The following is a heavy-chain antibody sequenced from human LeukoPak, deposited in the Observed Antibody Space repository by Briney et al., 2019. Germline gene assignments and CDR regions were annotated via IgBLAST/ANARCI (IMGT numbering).Heavy chain of an antibody. V-gene: IGHV3-64*01. CDR3: ARDYSYGLFHNYYYYYYMDV. CDR1: GFSFSSYP. D-gene: IGHD5-18*01. J-gene: IGHJ6*03. CDR2: IGSNGDGI. Sequence: GGSLRLSCAASGFSFSSYPMHWVRQAPGKGLEYVSVIGSNGDGIYYANSVKGRFTISRDNSKNTLYLQMGSLRTEDMAVYYCARDYSYGLFHNYYYYYYMDVWGKGTTVTVSS.